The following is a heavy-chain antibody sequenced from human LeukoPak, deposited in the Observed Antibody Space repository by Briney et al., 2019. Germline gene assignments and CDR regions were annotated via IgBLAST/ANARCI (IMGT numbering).Heavy chain of an antibody. D-gene: IGHD2-15*01. CDR1: GGSISSGGYS. Sequence: SQTLSLTCAVSGGSISSGGYSWSWIRQPPGKGLEWIGYIYHSGSTYYNPSLKSRVTISVDTSKNQFSLKLSSVTAADTAVYYCARVVVVAATPSFFDYWGQGTLVTVSS. V-gene: IGHV4-30-2*01. J-gene: IGHJ4*02. CDR2: IYHSGST. CDR3: ARVVVVAATPSFFDY.